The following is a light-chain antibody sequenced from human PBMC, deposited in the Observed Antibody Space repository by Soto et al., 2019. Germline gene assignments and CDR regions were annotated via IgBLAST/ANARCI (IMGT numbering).Light chain of an antibody. V-gene: IGKV3-11*01. CDR1: QSVNSN. CDR2: DAS. J-gene: IGKJ4*01. Sequence: EIVLTQSPGTLSLSPGERATLSCRASQSVNSNLAWYQQKTGQAPRLLIYDASNRATGIPVRFSGSGSGTDFTLTISSLEHEEFAVYYWQQSRDWPLTFGGGTKVEIK. CDR3: QQSRDWPLT.